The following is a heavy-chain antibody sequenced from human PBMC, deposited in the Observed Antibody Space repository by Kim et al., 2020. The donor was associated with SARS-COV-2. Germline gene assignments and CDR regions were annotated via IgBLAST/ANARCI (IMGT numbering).Heavy chain of an antibody. J-gene: IGHJ1*01. CDR3: ARAGDYDISGYYGFFHH. Sequence: VKGRLTISRDNAKNTLYLQMNSLRPEDTAVYYCARAGDYDISGYYGFFHHWGQGARVTVSS. V-gene: IGHV3-74*01. D-gene: IGHD3-22*01.